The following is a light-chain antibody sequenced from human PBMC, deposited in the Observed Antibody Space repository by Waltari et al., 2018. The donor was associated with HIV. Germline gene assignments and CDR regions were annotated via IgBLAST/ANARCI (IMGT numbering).Light chain of an antibody. CDR2: DTN. Sequence: QSVLTQPPSVSAAPGQKVTISCSGSSSTIGNNFVSWYQQLPATAPKLLIYDTNKRPSGIPDRFSASKSGTSAMLAITGLQTGDEAVYYCGTWDNSLSAFWVFGGGTKVTVL. CDR3: GTWDNSLSAFWV. J-gene: IGLJ3*02. V-gene: IGLV1-51*01. CDR1: SSTIGNNF.